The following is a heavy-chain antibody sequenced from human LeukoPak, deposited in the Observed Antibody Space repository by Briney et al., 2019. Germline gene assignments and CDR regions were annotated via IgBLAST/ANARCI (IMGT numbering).Heavy chain of an antibody. CDR3: ARDQSIRLAARPGY. V-gene: IGHV1-18*01. D-gene: IGHD6-6*01. J-gene: IGHJ4*02. Sequence: ASVKVSCKASGYTFTSYGISWVQQAPGQGLEWMGWISAYNGNTNYAQKLQGRVTMTTDTSTSTAYMELRSLRSDDTAVYYCARDQSIRLAARPGYWGQGTLVTVSS. CDR2: ISAYNGNT. CDR1: GYTFTSYG.